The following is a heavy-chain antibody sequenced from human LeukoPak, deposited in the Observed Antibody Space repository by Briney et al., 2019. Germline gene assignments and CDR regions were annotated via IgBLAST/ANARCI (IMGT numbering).Heavy chain of an antibody. Sequence: SETLSLTCAVYGGSFSGYYWSWIRQPPGKGLEWIGEINHSGSTNYNPSLKSRVTISVDTSKNQFSLKLSSVTAADTAVYYCARQIPSWQWHHYYYYYMDVWGKGTTVTVSS. V-gene: IGHV4-34*01. J-gene: IGHJ6*03. CDR2: INHSGST. D-gene: IGHD6-19*01. CDR3: ARQIPSWQWHHYYYYYMDV. CDR1: GGSFSGYY.